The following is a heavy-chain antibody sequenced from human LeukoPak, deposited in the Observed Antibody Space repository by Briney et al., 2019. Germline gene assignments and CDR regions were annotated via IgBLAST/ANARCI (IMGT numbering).Heavy chain of an antibody. D-gene: IGHD1-7*01. CDR1: GFTFSSFE. CDR2: ISSSGSTK. CDR3: ARSAGTWFDP. J-gene: IGHJ5*02. V-gene: IGHV3-48*03. Sequence: GSLSLSCAASGFTFSSFELNWVRQAQGQGLEWVLYISSSGSTKDYEDSVKSRFTIDRANGTNSLYLQMLSLKDEATAVCYCARSAGTWFDPSGEGTLVTVSS.